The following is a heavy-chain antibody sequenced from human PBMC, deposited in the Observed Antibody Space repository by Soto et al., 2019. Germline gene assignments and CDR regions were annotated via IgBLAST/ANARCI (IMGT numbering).Heavy chain of an antibody. CDR2: INPDSGAT. CDR3: ARGDYGTGGYPFPYFDY. CDR1: GYSFTGYY. D-gene: IGHD2-8*02. V-gene: IGHV1-2*02. Sequence: ASVKDSCKASGYSFTGYYIHWVRQAPGQGLEWMGWINPDSGATNYAQNFQGRVTLTSDTSISTASMDLTSLTSDDTAVYYCARGDYGTGGYPFPYFDYWGHVTLVTVSS. J-gene: IGHJ4*01.